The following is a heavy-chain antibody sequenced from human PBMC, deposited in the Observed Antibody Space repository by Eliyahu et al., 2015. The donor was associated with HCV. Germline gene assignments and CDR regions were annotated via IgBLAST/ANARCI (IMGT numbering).Heavy chain of an antibody. CDR3: ASGGGGIAVTGTGGWFDP. V-gene: IGHV4-59*01. J-gene: IGHJ5*02. Sequence: QVQLQESGPGLVKPSXTLSLTCTVPGGSITTYYWXWXRQPPGKGLEWIGYNHYSGGTNYNPSLKSRVTISVDTSKNQFSLKLTSVTAADTAMYYCASGGGGIAVTGTGGWFDPWGQGTLVTVSS. CDR1: GGSITTYY. D-gene: IGHD6-19*01. CDR2: NHYSGGT.